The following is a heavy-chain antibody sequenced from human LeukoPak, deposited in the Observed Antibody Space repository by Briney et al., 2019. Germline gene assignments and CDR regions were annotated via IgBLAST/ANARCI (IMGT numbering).Heavy chain of an antibody. CDR3: ARDLRWLQFG. J-gene: IGHJ4*02. Sequence: GGSLRLSCAASGFTFTNDWMSWVRQAPGKGLEWVANVKQDGTEKDYVDSVKGRFTISRDNAKNSLYLQMNSLRAEDTAVYYCARDLRWLQFGWGQGTLVTVSS. CDR1: GFTFTNDW. D-gene: IGHD5-24*01. V-gene: IGHV3-7*01. CDR2: VKQDGTEK.